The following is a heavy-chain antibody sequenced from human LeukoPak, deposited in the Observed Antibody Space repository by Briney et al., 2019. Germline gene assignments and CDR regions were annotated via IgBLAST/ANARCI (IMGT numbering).Heavy chain of an antibody. CDR1: GYTFTSYD. V-gene: IGHV1-8*01. Sequence: ASVKVSCKASGYTFTSYDINWVRQATGQGLEWMGWMNPNSGNTGYAQNFQGRVTMTRDTSISTAYMELASLTSDDTAIYYCARGSSDCTSASCYNFWGQGTLVTVSS. J-gene: IGHJ4*02. D-gene: IGHD2-2*02. CDR3: ARGSSDCTSASCYNF. CDR2: MNPNSGNT.